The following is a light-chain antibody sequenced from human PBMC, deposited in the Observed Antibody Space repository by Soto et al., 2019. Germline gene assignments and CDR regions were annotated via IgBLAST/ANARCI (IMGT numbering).Light chain of an antibody. CDR3: QQFDSWPLT. CDR2: GAS. V-gene: IGKV3-15*01. Sequence: EVVMTQSPATLSVSAGERATLSCRASQSVTTNLAWYQQKPGQVPRLLIYGASTRATGIPARFSGSGSGTEFTLTIGSLQSEDFAVYYCQQFDSWPLTCGQGTRLEIK. J-gene: IGKJ5*01. CDR1: QSVTTN.